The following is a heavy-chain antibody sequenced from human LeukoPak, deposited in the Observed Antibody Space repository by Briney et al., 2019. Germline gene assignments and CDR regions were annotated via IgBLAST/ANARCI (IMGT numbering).Heavy chain of an antibody. Sequence: IKSKTDCWTTDYAAPLKGRFTISRDDSKKAVYLQMNSLKTEDTAVYYCTTGYYGGNSDFDYWGQGTLVTVSS. D-gene: IGHD4-23*01. V-gene: IGHV3-15*01. J-gene: IGHJ4*02. CDR2: IKSKTDCWTT. CDR3: TTGYYGGNSDFDY.